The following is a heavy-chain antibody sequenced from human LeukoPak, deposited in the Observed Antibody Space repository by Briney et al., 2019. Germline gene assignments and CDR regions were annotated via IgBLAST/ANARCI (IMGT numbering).Heavy chain of an antibody. CDR3: ARIKTYYYDSSGYYDRYYMDV. J-gene: IGHJ6*03. V-gene: IGHV5-51*01. CDR1: GYSFTSYW. CDR2: IYPGDSDT. D-gene: IGHD3-22*01. Sequence: GESLKISCKGSGYSFTSYWIGWVRQMPGKGLEWMGIIYPGDSDTRYSPSFQGQVTISADKSISTAYLQWSSLKASDTAMYYCARIKTYYYDSSGYYDRYYMDVWGKGTTVTASS.